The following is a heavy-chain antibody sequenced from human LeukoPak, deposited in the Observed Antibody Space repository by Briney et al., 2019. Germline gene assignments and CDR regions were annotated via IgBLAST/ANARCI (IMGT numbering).Heavy chain of an antibody. CDR2: ISGSDGST. CDR3: VRTGYYYDSSGYYPFDY. D-gene: IGHD3-22*01. J-gene: IGHJ4*02. Sequence: PGGSLRLSCAASGFTFSSYAMSWVRQAPGKGLEWVSAISGSDGSTYYADSVKGRFTISRDNSKNTLSLQMNSLGAEDTAVYFCVRTGYYYDSSGYYPFDYWGQGTLVTVSS. V-gene: IGHV3-23*01. CDR1: GFTFSSYA.